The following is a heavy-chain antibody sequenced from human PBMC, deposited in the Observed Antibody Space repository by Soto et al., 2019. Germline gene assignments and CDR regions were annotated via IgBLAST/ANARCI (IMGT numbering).Heavy chain of an antibody. Sequence: QVQLVQSGAEVKKPGASMKVSCKASGYTFTGHYVHWVRQAPGQGLEWMGRINPYSGATNFAQNFQGRVTMTRDTSINTVYMELSRLTSDDTAVYYCARGPLVFVLVTASPLFDYWGQGTLVTVSS. V-gene: IGHV1-2*06. D-gene: IGHD2-21*02. J-gene: IGHJ4*02. CDR2: INPYSGAT. CDR1: GYTFTGHY. CDR3: ARGPLVFVLVTASPLFDY.